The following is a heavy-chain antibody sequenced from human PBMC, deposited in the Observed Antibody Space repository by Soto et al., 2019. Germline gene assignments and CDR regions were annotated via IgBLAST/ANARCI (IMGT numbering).Heavy chain of an antibody. V-gene: IGHV1-46*01. Sequence: QVQLVQSGAEVKKPGASVKVSCKASGYTFTYYHVHWVRQAPGQGLEWMGIINPNGGDTTYAQKFQGRVTMTRDTSPSTVYMEVSDLRSEDTALYYGARVPDSDGVVFYLDYWGQGTLVTVAS. D-gene: IGHD5-18*01. CDR2: INPNGGDT. CDR3: ARVPDSDGVVFYLDY. J-gene: IGHJ4*02. CDR1: GYTFTYYH.